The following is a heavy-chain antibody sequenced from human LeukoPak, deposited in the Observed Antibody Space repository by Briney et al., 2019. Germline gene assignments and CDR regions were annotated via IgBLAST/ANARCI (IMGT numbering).Heavy chain of an antibody. D-gene: IGHD5-18*01. V-gene: IGHV4-34*01. CDR2: INHSGST. Sequence: SETLSLTCAVYGGSFSGYYWSWIRHPPGKGLEWIGEINHSGSTNYNPSLKSRATISVDTSKNQFSLKLSSVTAADTAVYYCARHGGGYSYGRANADDYWGQGTLVTVSS. CDR1: GGSFSGYY. CDR3: ARHGGGYSYGRANADDY. J-gene: IGHJ4*02.